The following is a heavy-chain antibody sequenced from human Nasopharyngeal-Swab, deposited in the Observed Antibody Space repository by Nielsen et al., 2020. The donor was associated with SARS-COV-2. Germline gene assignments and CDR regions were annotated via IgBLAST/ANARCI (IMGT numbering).Heavy chain of an antibody. CDR1: GFTFSDYY. V-gene: IGHV3-33*08. D-gene: IGHD2-15*01. CDR2: IWYDGSNK. J-gene: IGHJ6*02. CDR3: ARDWRRVRMGSVDYGMDV. Sequence: GESLKISCAASGFTFSDYYMAWVRQAPGKGLEWVAVIWYDGSNKYYADSVKGRFTISRDNSKNTLYLQMNSLRAEDTAVYYCARDWRRVRMGSVDYGMDVWGQGTTVTVSS.